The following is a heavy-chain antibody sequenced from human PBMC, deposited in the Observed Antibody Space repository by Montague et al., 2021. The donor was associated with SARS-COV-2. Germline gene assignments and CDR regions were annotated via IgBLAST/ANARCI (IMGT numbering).Heavy chain of an antibody. Sequence: CAISGDSVSSNTAAWNWIRQSPSRGLVWLGRTFYRSKWYNEFAESVKCRISINADTSKNEVSLQLKYVTPEDTAMYYCARDSRNWYGPIGFDIWGQGTVVTVS. CDR2: TFYRSKWYN. D-gene: IGHD6-13*01. CDR3: ARDSRNWYGPIGFDI. CDR1: GDSVSSNTAA. V-gene: IGHV6-1*01. J-gene: IGHJ3*02.